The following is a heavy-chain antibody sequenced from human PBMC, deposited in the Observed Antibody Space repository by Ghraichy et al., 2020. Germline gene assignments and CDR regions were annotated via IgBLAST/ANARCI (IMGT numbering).Heavy chain of an antibody. CDR2: ISGSGGST. Sequence: GGSLRLSCAASGFTFSSYAMSWVRQTPGKGLEWVSAISGSGGSTYYADSVKGRFTTSRDNSKNTLYLQMNSLRAEDTAVYYCAKRMWGWGSWIPFDYWGQGTLVTVSS. J-gene: IGHJ4*02. CDR1: GFTFSSYA. V-gene: IGHV3-23*01. D-gene: IGHD5-18*01. CDR3: AKRMWGWGSWIPFDY.